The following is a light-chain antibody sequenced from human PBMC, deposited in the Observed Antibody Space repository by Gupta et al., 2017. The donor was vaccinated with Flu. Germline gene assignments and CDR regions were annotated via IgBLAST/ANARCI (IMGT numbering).Light chain of an antibody. V-gene: IGKV1-39*01. CDR1: QSISTY. CDR3: QQSYSTPYT. J-gene: IGKJ2*01. CDR2: AAS. Sequence: GDRVTITCRASQSISTYLNWYHQKPGKAPKLLMFAASSLQSGVPSRFTGSGSGTDFTLTISSLQPEDFSTYYCQQSYSTPYTFGPGTKLEIK.